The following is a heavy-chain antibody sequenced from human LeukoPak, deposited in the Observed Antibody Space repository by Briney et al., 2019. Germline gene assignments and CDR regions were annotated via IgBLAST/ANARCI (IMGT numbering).Heavy chain of an antibody. CDR3: ARDDSGPDY. Sequence: GGSLRLSCAASGFTFSSYWMSWVRQAPGKGLEWVANMNQDGSEKYYVDSVKGRFTISRDNAENSLYLQTNSLRAEDTAVYYCARDDSGPDYWGQGTLVTVSS. CDR2: MNQDGSEK. D-gene: IGHD6-19*01. J-gene: IGHJ4*02. V-gene: IGHV3-7*01. CDR1: GFTFSSYW.